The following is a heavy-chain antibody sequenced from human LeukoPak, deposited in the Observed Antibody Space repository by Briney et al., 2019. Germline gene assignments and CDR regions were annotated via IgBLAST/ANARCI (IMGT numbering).Heavy chain of an antibody. CDR2: VNPSGSST. CDR3: APDTYH. CDR1: GYTYSY. J-gene: IGHJ5*02. Sequence: ASVKVSCKASGYTYSYMHWVRQALGQGLEWMGAVNPSGSSTTYARQFQGRVTVTTDTSTSTVYMEMSSLRSEDTAIYYCAPDTYHWGQGTLVTVSS. V-gene: IGHV1-46*02.